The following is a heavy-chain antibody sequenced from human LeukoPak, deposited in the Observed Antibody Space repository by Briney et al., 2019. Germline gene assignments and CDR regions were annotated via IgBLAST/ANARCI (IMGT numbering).Heavy chain of an antibody. V-gene: IGHV4-34*01. CDR1: GGSFSGYY. D-gene: IGHD3-10*01. CDR2: INHSGST. CDR3: ARGKGLYGSGSYYAVDY. Sequence: SETLSLTCAVYGGSFSGYYWSWIRQPPGKGLEWIGEINHSGSTNYNPSLKSRVTISVDTSKNQFSLKLSSVTAAGTAVYYCARGKGLYGSGSYYAVDYWGQGTLVTVSS. J-gene: IGHJ4*02.